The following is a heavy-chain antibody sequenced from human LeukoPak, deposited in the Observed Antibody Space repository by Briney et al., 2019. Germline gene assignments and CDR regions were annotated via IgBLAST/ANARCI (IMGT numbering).Heavy chain of an antibody. V-gene: IGHV4-39*01. D-gene: IGHD1-26*01. J-gene: IGHJ4*02. CDR1: GASISGGTYY. CDR2: IYYTGST. Sequence: SEALSLTCSVSGASISGGTYYWGWIRQPPGKGLEWIGSIYYTGSTYDNPSLKSRVTISVDTSKNQFSLKLSSVTAADTAVYYCARRGGSGRAFDYWGQGTLVTVSS. CDR3: ARRGGSGRAFDY.